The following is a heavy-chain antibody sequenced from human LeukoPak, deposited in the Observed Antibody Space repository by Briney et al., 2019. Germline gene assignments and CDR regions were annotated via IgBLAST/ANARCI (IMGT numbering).Heavy chain of an antibody. V-gene: IGHV4-34*01. CDR3: ARRPRVNYYDSSGYYLYYYYYMDV. J-gene: IGHJ6*03. Sequence: SETLSLTXAVYGGSFSGYYWSWIRQPPGKGLEWIGEINHSGSTNYNPSLKSRVTISVDTSKNQFSLKLSSVTAADTAVYYCARRPRVNYYDSSGYYLYYYYYMDVWGKGTTVTVSS. CDR1: GGSFSGYY. D-gene: IGHD3-22*01. CDR2: INHSGST.